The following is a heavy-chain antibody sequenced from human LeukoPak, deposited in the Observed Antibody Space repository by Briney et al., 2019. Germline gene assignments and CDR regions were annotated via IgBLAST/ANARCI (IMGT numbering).Heavy chain of an antibody. Sequence: ASVKVSCKASGYTFTGYYMHWVRQAPGQGLEWMGRINPNSGGTNYAQKFQGRVTMTRDTSISTAYMELSRLRSEDTAVYYCVFDSSGYLSRSLPPYFDSWGQGTLVTVSS. V-gene: IGHV1-2*06. D-gene: IGHD3-22*01. CDR1: GYTFTGYY. CDR3: VFDSSGYLSRSLPPYFDS. J-gene: IGHJ4*02. CDR2: INPNSGGT.